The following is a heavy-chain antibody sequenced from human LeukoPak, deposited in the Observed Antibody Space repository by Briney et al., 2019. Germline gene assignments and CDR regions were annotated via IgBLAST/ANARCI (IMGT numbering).Heavy chain of an antibody. D-gene: IGHD2-15*01. CDR1: GYSFPSYW. J-gene: IGHJ4*02. Sequence: GESLQISCRGSGYSFPSYWIGWVRQMPGRGLEWMGIIYPGDSDTKYSPSFQGQVTISADRSISTTYLQWSSLKASDTAMYYCARQVAAAARSFDYWGQETLFTVSS. CDR2: IYPGDSDT. CDR3: ARQVAAAARSFDY. V-gene: IGHV5-51*01.